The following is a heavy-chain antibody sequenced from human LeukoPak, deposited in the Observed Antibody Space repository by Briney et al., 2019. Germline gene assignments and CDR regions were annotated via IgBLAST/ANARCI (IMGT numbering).Heavy chain of an antibody. Sequence: GGSLRLSCAASGCTFSSYSRSWVRQAPGKGLEWVSSISRSRSYIYYADAVKARFTISRDNAKNSLYLQMTSLRAEDTAVYYCAGDTYYDILTGPSRLDVWGKGTTVTVSS. D-gene: IGHD3-9*01. J-gene: IGHJ6*04. CDR3: AGDTYYDILTGPSRLDV. CDR1: GCTFSSYS. CDR2: ISRSRSYI. V-gene: IGHV3-21*01.